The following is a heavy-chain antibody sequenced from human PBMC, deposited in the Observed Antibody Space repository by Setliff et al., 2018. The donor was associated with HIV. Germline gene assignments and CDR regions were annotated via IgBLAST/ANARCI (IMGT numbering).Heavy chain of an antibody. CDR3: ARPLWSQSSDAFSI. J-gene: IGHJ3*02. CDR1: GYSFTNYW. CDR2: IYPSDSDT. Sequence: PGESLKISCKGSGYSFTNYWIGWVRQMPGKGLEWMGIIYPSDSDTRYSPSFQGQVTISADKSINTAYLQWSSLKASDTAIYYCARPLWSQSSDAFSIWGQGTMVTVSS. D-gene: IGHD2-21*01. V-gene: IGHV5-51*01.